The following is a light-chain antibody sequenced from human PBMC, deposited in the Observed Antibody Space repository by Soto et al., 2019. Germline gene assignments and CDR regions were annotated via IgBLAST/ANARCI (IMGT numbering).Light chain of an antibody. Sequence: QAVVTQSPSASASLGASVKLTCTLSSGHSFYAIAWHQQQPEKGPRYLMKLNSDGSHSKGDGSPDRCSGSTSGAERYLIISSLQSEDEADYYCLTWGTGIHVFGTGTNLPVL. CDR1: SGHSFYA. CDR2: LNSDGSH. V-gene: IGLV4-69*01. J-gene: IGLJ1*01. CDR3: LTWGTGIHV.